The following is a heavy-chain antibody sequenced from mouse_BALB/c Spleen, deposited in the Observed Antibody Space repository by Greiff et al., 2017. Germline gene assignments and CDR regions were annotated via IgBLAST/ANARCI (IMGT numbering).Heavy chain of an antibody. J-gene: IGHJ4*01. CDR2: ISYSGST. V-gene: IGHV3-2*02. Sequence: DVMLVESGPGLVKPSQSLSLTCTVTGYSITSDYAWYWIRQFPGNKLEWMGYISYSGSTNYNPSLKRRISITRDTSKNHFFLQLNSVTTEDTATYCCTGDYNMGYYAMDYWGQGTSVTVSS. D-gene: IGHD2-4*01. CDR1: GYSITSDYA. CDR3: TGDYNMGYYAMDY.